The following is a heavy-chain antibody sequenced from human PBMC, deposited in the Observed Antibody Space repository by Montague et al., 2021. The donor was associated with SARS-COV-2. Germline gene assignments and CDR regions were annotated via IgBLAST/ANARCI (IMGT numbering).Heavy chain of an antibody. D-gene: IGHD7-27*01. J-gene: IGHJ4*02. CDR1: GYRLTELP. CDR2: VDPEDGKT. CDR3: ATSADWGSTGSFDF. V-gene: IGHV1-24*01. Sequence: SVKVSCKVSGYRLTELPMHWLRQAPGKGLEWMGGVDPEDGKTIYAQNFQGRLTIAEDTSADTAYMELSSLRSDDTAVYYCATSADWGSTGSFDFWGQGTLVTVSS.